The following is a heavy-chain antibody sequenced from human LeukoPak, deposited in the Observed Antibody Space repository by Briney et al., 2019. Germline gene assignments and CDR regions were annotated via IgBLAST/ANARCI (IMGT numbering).Heavy chain of an antibody. CDR1: GFTFSSYW. V-gene: IGHV3-74*01. Sequence: GGSLRLSCAASGFTFSSYWMHWVRQAPGKGLVWVSRINTDGSSTSYADSVKGRFTISRDNAKNTQYLQMNSLRAEDTAVYYCAREGTPKAFDIWGQGTMVTVSS. J-gene: IGHJ3*02. CDR3: AREGTPKAFDI. CDR2: INTDGSST. D-gene: IGHD1-7*01.